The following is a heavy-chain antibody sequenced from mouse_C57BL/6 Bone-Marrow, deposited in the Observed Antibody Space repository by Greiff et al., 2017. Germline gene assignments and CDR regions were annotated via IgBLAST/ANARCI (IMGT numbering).Heavy chain of an antibody. Sequence: VMLVESGPGLVQPSQSLSITCTVSGFSLTSYGVHWVRQSPGKGLEWLGVIWRGGSTDYNAAFMSRLSITKDNSKSQVFFKMNSLQADDTAIYYCAKNPWHYYAMDYWGQGTSVTVSS. V-gene: IGHV2-5*01. CDR3: AKNPWHYYAMDY. CDR1: GFSLTSYG. J-gene: IGHJ4*01. CDR2: IWRGGST.